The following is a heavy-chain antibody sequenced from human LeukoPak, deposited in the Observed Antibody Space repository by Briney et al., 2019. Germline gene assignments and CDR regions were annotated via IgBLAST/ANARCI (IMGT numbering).Heavy chain of an antibody. CDR2: INPNSGGT. D-gene: IGHD2-15*01. CDR1: GYTFTGYY. CDR3: ARDQVPSVVPAAYYYGMDV. Sequence: ASVKVSCKASGYTFTGYYMHWVRQAPGRGLEWMGWINPNSGGTNYAQKFQGRVTMTRDTSISTAYMELSRLRSEDTAVYYCARDQVPSVVPAAYYYGMDVWGQGTTVTVSS. V-gene: IGHV1-2*02. J-gene: IGHJ6*02.